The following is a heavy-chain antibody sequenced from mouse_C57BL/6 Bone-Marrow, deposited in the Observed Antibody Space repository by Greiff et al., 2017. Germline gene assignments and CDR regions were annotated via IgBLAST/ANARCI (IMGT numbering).Heavy chain of an antibody. CDR3: TKIAY. V-gene: IGHV14-4*01. Sequence: EVQLQQPGAELVRPGASVKLSCTASGFNIKDYYMHWVKQRPEQGLEWIGWIDPENGDTEYTSKFQGKATITVDTSSNTAYLQLSSLTSEDTAVYYCTKIAYWGQGTLVTVSA. CDR1: GFNIKDYY. CDR2: IDPENGDT. J-gene: IGHJ3*01.